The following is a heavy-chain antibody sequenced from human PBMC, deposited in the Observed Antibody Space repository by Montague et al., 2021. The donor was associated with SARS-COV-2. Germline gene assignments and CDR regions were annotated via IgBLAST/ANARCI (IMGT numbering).Heavy chain of an antibody. V-gene: IGHV4-39*02. CDR3: ARPGSVSGWFYFDD. Sequence: SETLSLTCIVSGESIYRDTYYWGWIRQSPGKGLGWIGSLSSSGSTYYNPSLRSRVTISMDTSKNHFSLKVNSVTATDTAVYFCARPGSVSGWFYFDDWGQGTLVSVSS. D-gene: IGHD6-19*01. CDR2: LSSSGST. CDR1: GESIYRDTYY. J-gene: IGHJ4*02.